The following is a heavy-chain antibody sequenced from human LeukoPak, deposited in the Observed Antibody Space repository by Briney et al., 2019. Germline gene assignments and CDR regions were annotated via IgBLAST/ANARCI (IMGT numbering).Heavy chain of an antibody. D-gene: IGHD3-10*01. CDR2: ISYDGSNK. J-gene: IGHJ4*02. CDR3: AKDADLHPGY. V-gene: IGHV3-30*18. Sequence: GGSLRLSCAASGFTFSSYGMHWVRQAPGKGLEWVAVISYDGSNKYYANSVKGRFTISRDNSKNTLYLQMNGLRAEDTAVYYCAKDADLHPGYWGQGALVTVSS. CDR1: GFTFSSYG.